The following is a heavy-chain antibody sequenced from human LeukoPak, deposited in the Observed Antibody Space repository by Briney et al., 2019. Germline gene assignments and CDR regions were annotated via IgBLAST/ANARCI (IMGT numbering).Heavy chain of an antibody. Sequence: ALVKVSCKASGYTFTDYYMHCVRQAPGQGLEWMGWINPNSGGTTYAQKFQGRVTMTRDASISTAYMELSRLRSDDTAVFYCAGVTDYGNDYWGQGTLVTVSS. CDR2: INPNSGGT. CDR3: AGVTDYGNDY. D-gene: IGHD4-17*01. J-gene: IGHJ4*02. CDR1: GYTFTDYY. V-gene: IGHV1-2*02.